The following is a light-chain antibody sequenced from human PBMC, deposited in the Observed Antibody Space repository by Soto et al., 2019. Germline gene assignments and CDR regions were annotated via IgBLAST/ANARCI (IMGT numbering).Light chain of an antibody. CDR2: EVS. CDR3: SSYAGSSYV. J-gene: IGLJ1*01. V-gene: IGLV2-8*01. Sequence: QSALTQPPSASGSPGQSVTISCTGTRSDVGGYNYVSWYQQHPGKAPKLMIYEVSKRPSGVPDRFSGSNSGNTASLTVSGLQAEDEADYYCSSYAGSSYVFGTGTKLTVL. CDR1: RSDVGGYNY.